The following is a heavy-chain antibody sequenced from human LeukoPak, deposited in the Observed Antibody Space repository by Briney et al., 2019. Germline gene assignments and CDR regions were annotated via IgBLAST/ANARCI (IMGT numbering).Heavy chain of an antibody. J-gene: IGHJ4*02. V-gene: IGHV3-30*04. Sequence: GGSLRLSCAASGFTFSSYAMHWVRQAPGKGLEWVAVISYDGSNKCYADSVKGRFTISRDNSKNTLYVQMNSLRAEDTAIYYCARRGGTVATIGDDFDYWGQGTVVTVSS. CDR2: ISYDGSNK. D-gene: IGHD5-12*01. CDR3: ARRGGTVATIGDDFDY. CDR1: GFTFSSYA.